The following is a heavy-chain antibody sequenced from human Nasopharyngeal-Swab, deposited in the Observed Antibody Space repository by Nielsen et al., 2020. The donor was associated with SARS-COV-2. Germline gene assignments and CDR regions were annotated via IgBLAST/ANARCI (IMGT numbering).Heavy chain of an antibody. D-gene: IGHD2-2*01. CDR1: GGSFSGYY. J-gene: IGHJ4*02. V-gene: IGHV4-34*01. CDR3: ARGARGYCSSTSCRYYFDY. CDR2: INHSGST. Sequence: SETLSLTCAVCGGSFSGYYWSWIRQPPGKGLEWIGEINHSGSTNYNPSLKSRVTISVDTSKNQFSLKLSSVTAADTAVYYCARGARGYCSSTSCRYYFDYWGQGTLVTVSS.